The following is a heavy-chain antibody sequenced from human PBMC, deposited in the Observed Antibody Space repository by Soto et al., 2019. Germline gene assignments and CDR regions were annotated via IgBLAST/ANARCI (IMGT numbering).Heavy chain of an antibody. CDR3: AGGHEGDEVWGMDG. CDR2: IFHSGTT. J-gene: IGHJ6*02. Sequence: QVQLQESGPGLVQPSGTLSLTGAVPGGSIISRNWWTWVRQPPGNGLEWIGDIFHSGTTTHHPSLHCRPTTSVDNAQNQFWLALSSVTAATTVVSYCAGGHEGDEVWGMDGWGQVATVTVCS. V-gene: IGHV4-4*02. D-gene: IGHD1-26*01. CDR1: GGSIISRNW.